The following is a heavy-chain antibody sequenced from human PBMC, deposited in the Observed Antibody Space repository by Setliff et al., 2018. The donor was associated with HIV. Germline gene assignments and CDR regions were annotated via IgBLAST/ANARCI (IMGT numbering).Heavy chain of an antibody. J-gene: IGHJ4*02. V-gene: IGHV3-23*01. CDR1: GFTFSTYP. D-gene: IGHD5-12*01. CDR2: ISGSGGST. Sequence: GGSLRLSCAASGFTFSTYPMSWVRQAPGKGLEWVSGISGSGGSTYYADSVKGRFTISRDNSKNTLYLQMNSLRAEDTAVYYCAKDPRATVATICDYWGQGTLVTVSS. CDR3: AKDPRATVATICDY.